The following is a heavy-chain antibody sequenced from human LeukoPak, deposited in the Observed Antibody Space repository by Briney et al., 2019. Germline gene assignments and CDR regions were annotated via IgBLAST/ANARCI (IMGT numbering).Heavy chain of an antibody. D-gene: IGHD2-2*01. CDR1: GLTFSSYA. CDR2: ISGSGGST. V-gene: IGHV3-23*01. CDR3: AKLDRYCSSTSCYSFDY. Sequence: GGSLRLSCAASGLTFSSYAMSWVRQAPGKGLEWVSAISGSGGSTYYADSVKGRFTISRDNSKNTLYLQMNSLRAEDTAVYYCAKLDRYCSSTSCYSFDYWGQGTLVTVSS. J-gene: IGHJ4*02.